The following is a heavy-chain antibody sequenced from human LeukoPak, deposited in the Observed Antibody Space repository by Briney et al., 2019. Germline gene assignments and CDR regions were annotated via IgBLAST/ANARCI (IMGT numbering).Heavy chain of an antibody. J-gene: IGHJ4*02. CDR1: GGSISSYY. Sequence: SETLSLTCTVSGGSISSYYWSWIRQPPGKGLEWIGYIYYSGSTNYNPSLKSRVTISVDTSKNQFSLKLSSVTAADTAVYYCARGRPLIYSYWGQGTLVSVSS. CDR3: ARGRPLIYSY. D-gene: IGHD5-12*01. CDR2: IYYSGST. V-gene: IGHV4-59*01.